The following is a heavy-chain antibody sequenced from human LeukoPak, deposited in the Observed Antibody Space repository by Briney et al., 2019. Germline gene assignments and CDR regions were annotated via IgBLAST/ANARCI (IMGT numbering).Heavy chain of an antibody. V-gene: IGHV3-33*01. Sequence: GRSLRLSCAASGFTFSSYGMHWVRQAPGKGLQWVAVIWYDGSNKYYADSVKGRFTISRDNSKNTLYLQMHSLRAEDTAVYYCARVPHRGVATIINFDYWGQGTLVTVSS. CDR1: GFTFSSYG. CDR3: ARVPHRGVATIINFDY. D-gene: IGHD5-12*01. J-gene: IGHJ4*02. CDR2: IWYDGSNK.